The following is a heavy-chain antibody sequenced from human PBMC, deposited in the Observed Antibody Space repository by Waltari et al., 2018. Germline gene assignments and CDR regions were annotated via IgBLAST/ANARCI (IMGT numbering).Heavy chain of an antibody. CDR2: VYHFSPSVDT. CDR3: ARHYSFWGDHYYDGFDI. D-gene: IGHD3-3*01. Sequence: QVLLQEPGPGLVKPSETLSLACSVSGYSISGGYYWAWIRQPPGKGLEWIGSVYHFSPSVDTFYNPSLKSRVVLSVDTSREQFSLKVTSVTAADTAIYYCARHYSFWGDHYYDGFDIWGQGTAVTVSS. CDR1: GYSISGGYY. J-gene: IGHJ3*02. V-gene: IGHV4-38-2*02.